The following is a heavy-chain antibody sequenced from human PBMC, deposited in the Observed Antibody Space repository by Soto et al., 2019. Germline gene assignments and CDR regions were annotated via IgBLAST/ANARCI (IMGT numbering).Heavy chain of an antibody. J-gene: IGHJ4*02. CDR3: VRDRLTVTGTKCFDY. CDR1: GYSYTTFG. CDR2: MNSNSGKT. Sequence: QVQLVQSGAEVKKPGASVKVSCKPSGYSYTTFGISWVRQAPGQGLEWMGWMNSNSGKTDYAQKFQGRVTMTTDTFTRTAYMDLRSLTSEDTAVYFCVRDRLTVTGTKCFDYWGQGTLVTVSS. D-gene: IGHD4-17*01. V-gene: IGHV1-18*01.